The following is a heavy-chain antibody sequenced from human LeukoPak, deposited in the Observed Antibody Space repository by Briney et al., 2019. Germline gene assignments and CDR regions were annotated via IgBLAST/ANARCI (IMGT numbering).Heavy chain of an antibody. CDR2: IYYSGST. J-gene: IGHJ5*02. CDR3: ARRGINPSFDP. V-gene: IGHV4-59*01. Sequence: SETLSLTCTVSGGSISYYYWGWIRQPPGKGLEWIGYIYYSGSTNYHPSLKSRVTISVDTSKNQFSLNLSSVTAADTAVYYCARRGINPSFDPWGQGTLVTVSS. CDR1: GGSISYYY.